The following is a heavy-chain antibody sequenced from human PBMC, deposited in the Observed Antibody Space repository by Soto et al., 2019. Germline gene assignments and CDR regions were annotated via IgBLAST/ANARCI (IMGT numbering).Heavy chain of an antibody. D-gene: IGHD6-19*01. V-gene: IGHV4-59*01. CDR3: ARSVAVPGAHIDY. J-gene: IGHJ4*02. Sequence: SETLSLTCSASGGSISGSYWSWIRQSPGKGLEWLGYVYYTGSTNYSPSLRSRVSISVDTSKNEFSLRLSSVTAADTAVYFCARSVAVPGAHIDYWGQGTQVTVSS. CDR2: VYYTGST. CDR1: GGSISGSY.